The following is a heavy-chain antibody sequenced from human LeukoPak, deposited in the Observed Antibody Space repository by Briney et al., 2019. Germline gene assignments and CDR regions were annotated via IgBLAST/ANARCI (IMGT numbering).Heavy chain of an antibody. CDR2: INHSGST. D-gene: IGHD6-19*01. J-gene: IGHJ4*02. CDR1: GGSFSGYY. CDR3: ATPSRYSSGWYGVGY. Sequence: SETLSLTCAVYGGSFSGYYWSWIRQPPGKGLEWIGEINHSGSTNYNPSLKSRVTISVDTSKNQFSLKLSSVTAADMAVYYCATPSRYSSGWYGVGYWGQGTLVTVSS. V-gene: IGHV4-34*01.